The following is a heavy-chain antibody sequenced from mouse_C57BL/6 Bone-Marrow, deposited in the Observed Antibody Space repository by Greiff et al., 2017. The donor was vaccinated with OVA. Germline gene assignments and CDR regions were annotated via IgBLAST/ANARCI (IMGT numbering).Heavy chain of an antibody. CDR1: GFTFSSYG. D-gene: IGHD2-4*01. CDR2: ISSGGSYT. CDR3: ARERGLRKDY. V-gene: IGHV5-6*01. J-gene: IGHJ2*01. Sequence: EVKLVESGGDLVKPGGSLKLSCAASGFTFSSYGMSWVRQTPDKRLEWVATISSGGSYTYYPDSVKGRFTISRDNAKNTLYLQMSSLKSEDTAMYYCARERGLRKDYWGQGTTLTVSS.